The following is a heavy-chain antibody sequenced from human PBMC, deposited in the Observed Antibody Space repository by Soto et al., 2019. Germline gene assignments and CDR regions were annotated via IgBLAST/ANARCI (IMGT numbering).Heavy chain of an antibody. CDR3: ARGPLGEQWLDGDYYGMDV. V-gene: IGHV4-34*01. J-gene: IGHJ6*02. CDR1: GGSFSGYY. D-gene: IGHD6-19*01. Sequence: QVQLQQWGAGLLKPSETLSLTCAVYGGSFSGYYWSWIRQPPGEGLEWIGAINHSGSTNYSPPLKRRVTISGHTTKNQFSLKLSSVTAADTAVYYCARGPLGEQWLDGDYYGMDVWGQGTSVIVS. CDR2: INHSGST.